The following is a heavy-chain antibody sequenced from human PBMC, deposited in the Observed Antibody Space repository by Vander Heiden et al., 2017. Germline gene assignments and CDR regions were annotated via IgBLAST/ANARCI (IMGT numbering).Heavy chain of an antibody. J-gene: IGHJ4*02. V-gene: IGHV3-21*01. CDR1: GFTFSDYG. Sequence: EVQVVESGGGLVKPGGSLRLTCAASGFTFSDYGMNWVRQAAGKGLEWVSYIRSTISYIQYAESVKGRFTISRDNAKNSVYLQMNSLRAEDTAVYYCARRYCSGGTCYYSDYWGQGTLVTVSS. CDR2: IRSTISYI. D-gene: IGHD2-15*01. CDR3: ARRYCSGGTCYYSDY.